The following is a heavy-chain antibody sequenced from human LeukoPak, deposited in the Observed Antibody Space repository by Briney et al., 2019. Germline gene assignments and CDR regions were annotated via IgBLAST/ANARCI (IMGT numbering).Heavy chain of an antibody. CDR1: GYSISSGYY. Sequence: PSETLSLTCAVSGYSISSGYYWGWIRQPPGKGLEWIGSIWHSGITYYKPSLKGRVTMSVDTSKNQFSLKLSSVTAADTAVYYCAGETHSGRYSLDNWFDPWGQGTLVTVSS. D-gene: IGHD1-26*01. CDR2: IWHSGIT. J-gene: IGHJ5*02. V-gene: IGHV4-38-2*02. CDR3: AGETHSGRYSLDNWFDP.